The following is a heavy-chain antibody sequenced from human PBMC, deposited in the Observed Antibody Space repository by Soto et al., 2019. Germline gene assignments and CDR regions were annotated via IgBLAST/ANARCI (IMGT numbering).Heavy chain of an antibody. J-gene: IGHJ6*02. CDR1: GGTFSSYA. V-gene: IGHV1-69*06. D-gene: IGHD6-6*01. CDR3: AREHFIAARPSDYSDMDV. CDR2: IIPIFGTA. Sequence: SVKVSCKASGGTFSSYAISWVRQAPGQGLAWMGGIIPIFGTANYAQKFQGRVTSTADKSTSTANMELSSLRSEDTAVYYCAREHFIAARPSDYSDMDVWGQGTTVTVSS.